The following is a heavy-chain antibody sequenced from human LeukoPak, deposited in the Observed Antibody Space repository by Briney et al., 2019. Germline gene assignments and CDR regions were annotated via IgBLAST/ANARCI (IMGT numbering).Heavy chain of an antibody. CDR2: IYYSGST. V-gene: IGHV4-59*08. CDR3: ARHKWELDAFDI. J-gene: IGHJ3*02. CDR1: GGSISSYY. Sequence: SETPSLTCTVSGGSISSYYWSWIRQPPGKGLEWIGYIYYSGSTNYNPSLKSRVAISVDTSKNQFSLKLSSVTAADTALYYCARHKWELDAFDIWGQGTMVTVSS. D-gene: IGHD1-26*01.